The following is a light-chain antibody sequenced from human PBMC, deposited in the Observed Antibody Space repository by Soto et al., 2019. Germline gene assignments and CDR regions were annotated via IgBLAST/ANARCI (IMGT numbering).Light chain of an antibody. CDR1: QTISTY. Sequence: DIQMTQSPSSLSAAVGDRVTITCRASQTISTYLNWYQQKPGKAPKLLIYAASSLQSGVPSRFTGSGSGTDFTPTISSLQPEDFATYYCQQSHGIPYTFGQGTKLEIK. J-gene: IGKJ2*01. CDR3: QQSHGIPYT. CDR2: AAS. V-gene: IGKV1-39*01.